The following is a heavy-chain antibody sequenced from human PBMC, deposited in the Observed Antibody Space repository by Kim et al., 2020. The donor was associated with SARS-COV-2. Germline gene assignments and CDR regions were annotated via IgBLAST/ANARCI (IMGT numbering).Heavy chain of an antibody. Sequence: GGSLRLSCAASGFTFSSYGMHWVRQAPGKGLEWVAVIWYDGSNKYYADSVKGRFTISRDNSKNTLYLQMNSLRAEDTAVYYCARSDVVRGVKVDYYFDYWGQGTLVTVSS. V-gene: IGHV3-33*01. CDR3: ARSDVVRGVKVDYYFDY. CDR1: GFTFSSYG. CDR2: IWYDGSNK. J-gene: IGHJ4*02. D-gene: IGHD3-10*01.